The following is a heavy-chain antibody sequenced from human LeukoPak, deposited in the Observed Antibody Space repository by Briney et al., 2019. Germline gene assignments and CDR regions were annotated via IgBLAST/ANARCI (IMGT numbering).Heavy chain of an antibody. CDR3: AKDSDVIVVVVAAPPDVDY. CDR1: GFTFSSYA. Sequence: SGGSLRLSCAASGFTFSSYAMHWVRQAPGKGLEWVAVISYDGSNKYYADSVKGRFTISRDNSKNTLYLQMNSLRAEDTAVYYCAKDSDVIVVVVAAPPDVDYWGQGTLVTVSS. V-gene: IGHV3-30-3*01. J-gene: IGHJ4*02. CDR2: ISYDGSNK. D-gene: IGHD2-15*01.